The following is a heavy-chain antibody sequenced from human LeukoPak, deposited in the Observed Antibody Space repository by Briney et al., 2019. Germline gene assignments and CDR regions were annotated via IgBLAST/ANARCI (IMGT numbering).Heavy chain of an antibody. CDR1: GFTFSSYA. Sequence: PGGSLRLSCAASGFTFSSYAMSWVRQAPGKGLEWVSAISGSGGSTYYADSVKGRFTISRDNSKNTLYLQMNSLRAEDTAVYYCAKRITLSYYYYMDVWGKGTTVTVSS. J-gene: IGHJ6*03. V-gene: IGHV3-23*01. CDR2: ISGSGGST. CDR3: AKRITLSYYYYMDV.